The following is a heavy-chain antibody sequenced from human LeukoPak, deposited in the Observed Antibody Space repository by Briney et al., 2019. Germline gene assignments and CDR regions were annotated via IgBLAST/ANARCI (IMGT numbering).Heavy chain of an antibody. J-gene: IGHJ4*02. Sequence: PGGSLRLSCAGSGFTFSSYSMNWVRQAPGKGLEWVSYISSSSSTIYYADSVKGRFTISRDNAKNSLYLQMNSLRAEDTAAYYCARVVYDSSGYLDYWGQGTLVTVSS. V-gene: IGHV3-48*04. CDR1: GFTFSSYS. CDR3: ARVVYDSSGYLDY. D-gene: IGHD3-22*01. CDR2: ISSSSSTI.